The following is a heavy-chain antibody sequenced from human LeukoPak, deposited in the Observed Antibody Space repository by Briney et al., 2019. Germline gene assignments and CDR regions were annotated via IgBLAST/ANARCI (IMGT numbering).Heavy chain of an antibody. J-gene: IGHJ6*03. Sequence: RGSLRLSCAASGFTFSSYAMNWVRQAPGKGLEWVSAISGSGGSTYYADSVKGRFTISRDNSKNTLYLQMNSLRAEDTAVYYCAKDSKIVGTTFRSYHYMDVWGKGTAVTVSS. CDR3: AKDSKIVGTTFRSYHYMDV. D-gene: IGHD3-16*02. CDR1: GFTFSSYA. V-gene: IGHV3-23*01. CDR2: ISGSGGST.